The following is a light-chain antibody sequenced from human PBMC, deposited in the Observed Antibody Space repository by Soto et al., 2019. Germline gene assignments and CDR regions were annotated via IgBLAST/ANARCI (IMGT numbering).Light chain of an antibody. CDR2: EVT. Sequence: QCALTHPPPASGSPVQSVTISCTGTSSDVGSYNYVSWYQQHPGKAPKLMIYEVTKRPSGVPDRFSGSKSGNTASLTVSGLQAEDEADYYCTSYAGSNNFGIFGTGTKVNVL. CDR3: TSYAGSNNFGI. J-gene: IGLJ1*01. V-gene: IGLV2-8*01. CDR1: SSDVGSYNY.